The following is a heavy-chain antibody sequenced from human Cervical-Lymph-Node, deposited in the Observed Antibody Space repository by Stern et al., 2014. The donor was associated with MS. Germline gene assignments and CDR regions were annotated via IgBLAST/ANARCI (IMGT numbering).Heavy chain of an antibody. Sequence: QMQLVQSGAEVKKPGASVKVSCKASGNTLTRYYMHWVRQAPGQGLEWVALIKPLEATTNYDQKLRGRVSMTSDTSSSTVYMELTSMRSEDTAVYYCVREGESLKNFDYWGQGTLVTVSS. D-gene: IGHD4/OR15-4a*01. J-gene: IGHJ4*02. CDR1: GNTLTRYY. CDR3: VREGESLKNFDY. V-gene: IGHV1-46*01. CDR2: IKPLEATT.